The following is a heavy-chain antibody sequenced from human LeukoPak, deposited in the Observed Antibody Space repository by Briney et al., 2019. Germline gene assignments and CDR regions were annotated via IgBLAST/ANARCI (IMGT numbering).Heavy chain of an antibody. D-gene: IGHD5-18*01. CDR3: AKDWIQFNRVFDCFDS. CDR2: IGNTET. Sequence: GGSLRLSCTGSGFIFSGYGMHWVRQAPGKGLEWVATIGNTETFYADSVTGRFTVSRDNSKNTVNLQMNRLRVEDTAIYYCAKDWIQFNRVFDCFDSWGQGTLVTVSS. CDR1: GFIFSGYG. V-gene: IGHV3-23*01. J-gene: IGHJ4*02.